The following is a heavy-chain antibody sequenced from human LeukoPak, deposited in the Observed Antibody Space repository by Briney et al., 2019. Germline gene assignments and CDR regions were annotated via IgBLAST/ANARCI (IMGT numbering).Heavy chain of an antibody. J-gene: IGHJ4*02. CDR2: ISGSGGST. Sequence: PGGSLRLSCAASGFTFSSYAMSWVRQAPGKGLEWVSAISGSGGSTYYADSVKGRFTISRDNSKNTLYLQMNSLRTEDTAVYYCAYGCSGGSCYDWGQGTLVTVSS. D-gene: IGHD2-15*01. CDR1: GFTFSSYA. V-gene: IGHV3-23*01. CDR3: AYGCSGGSCYD.